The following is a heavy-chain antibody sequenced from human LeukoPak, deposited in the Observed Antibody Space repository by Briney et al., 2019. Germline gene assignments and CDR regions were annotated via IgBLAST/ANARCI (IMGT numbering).Heavy chain of an antibody. CDR2: ISYDGSNK. Sequence: GGSLRLSCAASGFTFSSYGMHWVRQAPGKGLEWVAVISYDGSNKYYADSVKGRFTISRDNSKNTLYLQTNSLRAEDTAVYYCAKDVYSGSYFDYWGQGTLVTVSS. D-gene: IGHD1-26*01. CDR3: AKDVYSGSYFDY. V-gene: IGHV3-30*18. CDR1: GFTFSSYG. J-gene: IGHJ4*02.